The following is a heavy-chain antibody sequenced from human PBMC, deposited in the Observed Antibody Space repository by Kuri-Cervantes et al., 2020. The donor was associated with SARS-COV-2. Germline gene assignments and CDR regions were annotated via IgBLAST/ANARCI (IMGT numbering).Heavy chain of an antibody. CDR3: ARVLFPQVEAHFDY. CDR2: ISPYNDKT. V-gene: IGHV1-18*01. Sequence: ASVKVSCKASGVTFSNYAFTWVRQAPGQGLEWMGWISPYNDKTSYAEKFQGRVTMTTITSSTTAYMELRSLRSDDTAVYYCARVLFPQVEAHFDYWGQGSLVTVSS. CDR1: GVTFSNYA. J-gene: IGHJ4*02. D-gene: IGHD3-3*01.